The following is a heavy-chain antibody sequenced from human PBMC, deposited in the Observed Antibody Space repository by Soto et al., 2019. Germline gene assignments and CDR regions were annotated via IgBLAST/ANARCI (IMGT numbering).Heavy chain of an antibody. CDR2: ISVFNGDT. Sequence: SVKVSCKAIGYTSSSYGINWVRQAPGQGLEWMGWISVFNGDTKYAQKFQGRVAITKDPGTSTAHMELRSLRSDDAAVYFCATKDDHKDDQPYYYGMDIWGQGTTVTVSS. J-gene: IGHJ6*02. CDR1: GYTSSSYG. CDR3: ATKDDHKDDQPYYYGMDI. D-gene: IGHD3-16*01. V-gene: IGHV1-18*01.